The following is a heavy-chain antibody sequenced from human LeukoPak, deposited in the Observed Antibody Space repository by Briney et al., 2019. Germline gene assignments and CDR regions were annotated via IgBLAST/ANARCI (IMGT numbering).Heavy chain of an antibody. D-gene: IGHD3/OR15-3a*01. J-gene: IGHJ6*03. CDR2: MNPNSGNT. V-gene: IGHV1-8*01. Sequence: GAPVKLSCKASGYTFTSYYINWVRQATGQGLEWMGCMNPNSGNTGYAQKFQGRVTMTKNTSITTAYMELSSLRPEDTAVYYCARALSWTTNSYYYMDVWGKGTTVTVSS. CDR1: GYTFTSYY. CDR3: ARALSWTTNSYYYMDV.